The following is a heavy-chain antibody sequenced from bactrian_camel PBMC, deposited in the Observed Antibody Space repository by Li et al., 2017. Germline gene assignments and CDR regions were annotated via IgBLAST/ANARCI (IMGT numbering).Heavy chain of an antibody. CDR1: EFIFSDYS. CDR3: VRGANWYYDY. J-gene: IGHJ4*01. Sequence: VQLVESGGDLVKPGGSLTLSCVATEFIFSDYSMSWVRQAPGKGLEWVASISGGGSNTYRLNSVKGRFTISRDNAKNTLYLQMNSLKPDDTAVYYCVRGANWYYDYWGQGTQVTVS. CDR2: ISGGGSNT. V-gene: IGHV3S31*01. D-gene: IGHD7*01.